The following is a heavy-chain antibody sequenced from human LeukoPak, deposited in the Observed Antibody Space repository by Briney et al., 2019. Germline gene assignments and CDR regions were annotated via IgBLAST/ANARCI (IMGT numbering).Heavy chain of an antibody. V-gene: IGHV3-53*01. CDR2: IYSGGST. CDR1: GFSVSSNY. CDR3: ARDTGIAVAGSNS. D-gene: IGHD6-19*01. Sequence: PGGSLRPSCAASGFSVSSNYMSWVRQAPGKGLEWVSVIYSGGSTYYADSVKGRFTISRDNSKNTLYLQMNSLRAEDTAVYYCARDTGIAVAGSNSWGHGTLVTVSS. J-gene: IGHJ5*01.